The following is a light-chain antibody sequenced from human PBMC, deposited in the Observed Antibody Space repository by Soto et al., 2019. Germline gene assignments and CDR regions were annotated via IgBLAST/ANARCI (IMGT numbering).Light chain of an antibody. V-gene: IGKV3D-15*01. CDR2: GTS. CDR3: QEYNIYST. CDR1: QTVGRSY. J-gene: IGKJ1*01. Sequence: EILMTQSPATLSVSPWERATLSCRASQTVGRSYLAWYQQKPGQAPRLLIFGTSTRATGIPDRFSGGGSGTEFTLTISSLQPDDFATYYCQEYNIYSTFGQGTKVDIK.